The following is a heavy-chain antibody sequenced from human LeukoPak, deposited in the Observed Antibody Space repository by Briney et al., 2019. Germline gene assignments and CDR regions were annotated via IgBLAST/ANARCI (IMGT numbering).Heavy chain of an antibody. CDR2: ISGSGGST. D-gene: IGHD5-24*01. V-gene: IGHV3-23*01. CDR1: GFTFSSYG. J-gene: IGHJ4*02. CDR3: ARDRDDGIFDY. Sequence: GGSLRLSCAASGFTFSSYGMSWVRQAPGKGLEWVSAISGSGGSTYYADSVKGRFTISRDNAKNTLYLQMNSLRVDDTAVYYCARDRDDGIFDYWGRGTLVTVSS.